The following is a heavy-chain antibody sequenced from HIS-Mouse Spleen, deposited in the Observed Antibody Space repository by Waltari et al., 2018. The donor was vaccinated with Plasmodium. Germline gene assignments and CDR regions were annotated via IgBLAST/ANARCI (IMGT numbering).Heavy chain of an antibody. CDR2: IYYSWST. V-gene: IGHV4-39*01. J-gene: IGHJ4*02. CDR3: ARRGGSYYYFDY. Sequence: QLQLQESGPGLVKPSETLSLTCTVSGGSISSSSYYWGWIRQPPGKGLEWIGSIYYSWSTYYNPSLKSRVTISVDTSKNQFSLKLSSVTAADTAVYYCARRGGSYYYFDYWGQGTLVTVSS. CDR1: GGSISSSSYY. D-gene: IGHD1-26*01.